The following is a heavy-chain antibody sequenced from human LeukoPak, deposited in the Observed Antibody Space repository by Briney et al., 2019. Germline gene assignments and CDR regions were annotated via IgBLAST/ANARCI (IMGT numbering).Heavy chain of an antibody. CDR3: VREGYQLLGGYYYYYMDV. J-gene: IGHJ6*03. CDR2: VYYSGST. D-gene: IGHD2-2*01. Sequence: SETLSLTCTVSGGSISSYYWSWIRQSPGKGLEWIGYVYYSGSTDCNPSLKSRVIISVDTSKNQFSLTLSSVTAADTAMYFCVREGYQLLGGYYYYYMDVWGKGTTVTVSS. V-gene: IGHV4-59*01. CDR1: GGSISSYY.